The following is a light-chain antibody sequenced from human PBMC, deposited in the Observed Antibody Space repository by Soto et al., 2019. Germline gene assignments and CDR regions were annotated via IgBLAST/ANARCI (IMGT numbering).Light chain of an antibody. CDR2: EVS. CDR3: SSYAGSNTYV. V-gene: IGLV2-8*01. J-gene: IGLJ1*01. Sequence: QSVLTQPPSASGSPGQSVTISCTGTSSDVGGYNYVSWYQQHLGKAPKLMIHEVSKRPSGVPDRFSGSKSGNTASLTVSGLQAEDEADYYCSSYAGSNTYVFGTGTKVTVL. CDR1: SSDVGGYNY.